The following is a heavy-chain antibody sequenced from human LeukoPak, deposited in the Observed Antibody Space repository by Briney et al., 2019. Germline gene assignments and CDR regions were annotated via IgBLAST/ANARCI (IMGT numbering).Heavy chain of an antibody. CDR2: IYYSGST. J-gene: IGHJ4*02. Sequence: SETLSLTCTVSGTSFSSSSYYWGWIRQPPGKGLEWLGSIYYSGSTYYNPSLKSRVTMSVDTSKNQFSLKLSSVTAADTAVYYCARGWRALVCLDYWGQGTLVTVSS. CDR3: ARGWRALVCLDY. CDR1: GTSFSSSSYY. D-gene: IGHD5/OR15-5a*01. V-gene: IGHV4-39*07.